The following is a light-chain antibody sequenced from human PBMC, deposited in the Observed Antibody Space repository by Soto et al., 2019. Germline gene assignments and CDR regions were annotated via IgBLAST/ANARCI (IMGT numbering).Light chain of an antibody. Sequence: QSVLTQPPSASGSPGQSVSISCTGTSSDVGAYNYVSWYQQRPGKGPKLIIYEVSKRPSGVPGRFSGSKSGNTASLTVSGLQADDEADYYCSSYARSNNLLFGGGTKVTVL. V-gene: IGLV2-8*01. CDR2: EVS. CDR1: SSDVGAYNY. J-gene: IGLJ2*01. CDR3: SSYARSNNLL.